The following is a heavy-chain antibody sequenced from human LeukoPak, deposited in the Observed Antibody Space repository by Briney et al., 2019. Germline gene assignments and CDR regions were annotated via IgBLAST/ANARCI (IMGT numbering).Heavy chain of an antibody. V-gene: IGHV4-34*01. Sequence: SETLSLTCAVYGGSFSGYYWSWIRQPPGKGLEWIGEINHGGSTNYNPSLKSRVTISVDTSKNQFSLKLSSVTAADTAVYYCASLDYYDSSGSPFDYWGQGTLVTVSS. CDR1: GGSFSGYY. CDR3: ASLDYYDSSGSPFDY. CDR2: INHGGST. D-gene: IGHD3-22*01. J-gene: IGHJ4*02.